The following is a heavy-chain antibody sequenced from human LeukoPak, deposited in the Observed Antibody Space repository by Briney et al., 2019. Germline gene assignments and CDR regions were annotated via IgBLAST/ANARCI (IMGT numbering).Heavy chain of an antibody. Sequence: GGSLRLSCAASGFTFSSYNMNWVRQAPGKGLEWVSSISSSGSYIYYSDSVKGRFTISRDNAKNSLYLQMNGLRAEDTAVYFCARELVGWNYFYYYYMDVWGKGTTVTGSS. CDR1: GFTFSSYN. V-gene: IGHV3-21*01. J-gene: IGHJ6*03. D-gene: IGHD6-6*01. CDR3: ARELVGWNYFYYYYMDV. CDR2: ISSSGSYI.